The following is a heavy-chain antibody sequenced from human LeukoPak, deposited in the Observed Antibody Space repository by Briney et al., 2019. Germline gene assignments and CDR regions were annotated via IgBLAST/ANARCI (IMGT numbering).Heavy chain of an antibody. CDR2: INPNSGDT. CDR3: ARDRSSSWFTGEIDY. J-gene: IGHJ4*02. D-gene: IGHD6-13*01. V-gene: IGHV1-2*06. Sequence: GASVKVSCKASGYTFTGYYVHWVRQAPGQGLEWMGRINPNSGDTNYAQKLQGRVTMTTDTSTSTAYMELRSLRSDDTAVYYCARDRSSSWFTGEIDYWGQGTLVTVSS. CDR1: GYTFTGYY.